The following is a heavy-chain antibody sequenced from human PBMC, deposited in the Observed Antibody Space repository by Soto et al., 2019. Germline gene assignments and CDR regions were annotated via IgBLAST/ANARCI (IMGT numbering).Heavy chain of an antibody. CDR2: IDWDDDK. CDR1: GFSLTTSGVG. CDR3: AHRVLRTVFGLVSTTAIYVDF. D-gene: IGHD3-3*01. J-gene: IGHJ4*02. Sequence: QITLNESGPTVVRPTETLTLTCRFSGFSLTTSGVGVGWIRHSPVKAPDRLALIDWDDDKRYSASLKSRLTTTKDTSKTQVVLTVSDLDPTDTATYYCAHRVLRTVFGLVSTTAIYVDFLGQGTPVAVS. V-gene: IGHV2-5*02.